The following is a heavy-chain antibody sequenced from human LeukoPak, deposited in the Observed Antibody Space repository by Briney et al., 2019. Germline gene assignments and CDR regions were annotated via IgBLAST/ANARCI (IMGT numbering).Heavy chain of an antibody. V-gene: IGHV1-24*01. J-gene: IGHJ4*02. D-gene: IGHD3-9*01. Sequence: ASVKVSCKVSGYTLTELSMHWVRQAPGKGLEWMGGFDPEDGETIYAQKFQGRVTMTEDTSTDTAYMELSSLRSEDTAVYYCATHHDILTGYRYWGQGTLVTVSS. CDR3: ATHHDILTGYRY. CDR1: GYTLTELS. CDR2: FDPEDGET.